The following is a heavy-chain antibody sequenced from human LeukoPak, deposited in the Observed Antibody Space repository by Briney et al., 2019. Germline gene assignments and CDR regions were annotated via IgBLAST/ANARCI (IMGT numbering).Heavy chain of an antibody. V-gene: IGHV3-20*04. CDR2: INWNGGRT. D-gene: IGHD2-2*01. CDR1: GFTFDDYG. J-gene: IGHJ6*02. Sequence: GSLRLSCAASGFTFDDYGMSCVRQAPGKGLEWVSGINWNGGRTGYADSVKGRFTISRDNAKNSRYLQMNSLRAEDTALYYCARELGYCSSTSCYTYGMDVWGQGTTVTVSS. CDR3: ARELGYCSSTSCYTYGMDV.